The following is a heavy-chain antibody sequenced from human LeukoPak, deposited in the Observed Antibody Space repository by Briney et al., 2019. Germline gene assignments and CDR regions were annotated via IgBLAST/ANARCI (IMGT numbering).Heavy chain of an antibody. CDR1: GGSISSYY. Sequence: PSETLSLTCTVSGGSISSYYWSWIRQPPGKGLEWIGYIYYSGSTNYNPSLKSRVTISVDTSKNQFSLKLSSVTAADTAVYYCAREGPYCSGGSCYGRGFAFDIWGQGTMVTVSS. CDR2: IYYSGST. CDR3: AREGPYCSGGSCYGRGFAFDI. J-gene: IGHJ3*02. D-gene: IGHD2-15*01. V-gene: IGHV4-59*01.